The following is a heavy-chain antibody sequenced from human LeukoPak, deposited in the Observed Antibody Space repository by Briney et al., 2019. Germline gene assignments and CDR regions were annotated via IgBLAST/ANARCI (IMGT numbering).Heavy chain of an antibody. CDR1: GFTFDDYA. Sequence: SLRLSCAASGFTFDDYAMHWVRQAPGKGLEWVSGISWNSGSIGYADSVKGRFTISRDNAKNSLYLQMNSLRAEDTALYYCAKDMTARVRAMDVWGQGTTVTVSS. CDR2: ISWNSGSI. D-gene: IGHD3-10*01. CDR3: AKDMTARVRAMDV. J-gene: IGHJ6*02. V-gene: IGHV3-9*01.